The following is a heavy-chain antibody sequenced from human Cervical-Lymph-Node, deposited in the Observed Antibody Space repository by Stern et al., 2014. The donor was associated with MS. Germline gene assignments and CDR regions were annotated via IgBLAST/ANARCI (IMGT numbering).Heavy chain of an antibody. CDR2: IKEDGSEK. V-gene: IGHV3-7*01. Sequence: VQLVESGGGLVQPGGSLRLSCAASGFTFSSNWMTWVRQTPGKGLEWVANIKEDGSEKYYVVSVKGRFTVSRDNAKNSLYLQMNSLRAEDTAVYYCATDAFDIWGQGTMVTVSS. CDR3: ATDAFDI. J-gene: IGHJ3*02. CDR1: GFTFSSNW.